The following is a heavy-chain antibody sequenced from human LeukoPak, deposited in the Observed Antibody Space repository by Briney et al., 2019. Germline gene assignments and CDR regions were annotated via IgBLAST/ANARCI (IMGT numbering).Heavy chain of an antibody. CDR3: ALRGYSYGLGSYFDY. CDR2: IYYSGST. V-gene: IGHV4-39*07. CDR1: GGSISSSSYY. D-gene: IGHD5-18*01. J-gene: IGHJ4*02. Sequence: SETLSLTCTVSGGSISSSSYYWGWIRQPPGKGLEWIGSIYYSGSTYYNPSLKSRVTISVDTSKNQFSLKLSSVTAADTAVYYCALRGYSYGLGSYFDYWGQGTLVTVSS.